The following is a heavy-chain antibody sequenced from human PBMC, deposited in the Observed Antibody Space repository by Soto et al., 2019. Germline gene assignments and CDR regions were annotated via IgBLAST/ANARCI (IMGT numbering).Heavy chain of an antibody. Sequence: PSETLSLTCTVSGGSISSSSYYWGWIRQPPGKGLEWIGSIYYSGSTYYNPSLKSRVTISVDTSKNQFSLKLSSVTAADTAVYYCARHIHFGLGIAAAYGAFDIWGQGTMVTVSS. CDR3: ARHIHFGLGIAAAYGAFDI. CDR2: IYYSGST. D-gene: IGHD6-13*01. CDR1: GGSISSSSYY. J-gene: IGHJ3*02. V-gene: IGHV4-39*01.